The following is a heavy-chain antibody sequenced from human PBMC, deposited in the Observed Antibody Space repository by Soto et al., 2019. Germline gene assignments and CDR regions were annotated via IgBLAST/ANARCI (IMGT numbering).Heavy chain of an antibody. CDR1: GFTFSSYG. CDR2: ISYDGSNK. CDR3: AKDRGYCSSTSCYKGDYYYGMDV. Sequence: QVQLVESGGGVVQPGRSLRLSFAASGFTFSSYGMHWVRQAPGKGLEWVAVISYDGSNKYYADSVKGRFTISRDNSKNTLYLQMNSLRAEDTAVYYCAKDRGYCSSTSCYKGDYYYGMDVWGQGTTVTVSS. V-gene: IGHV3-30*18. D-gene: IGHD2-2*02. J-gene: IGHJ6*02.